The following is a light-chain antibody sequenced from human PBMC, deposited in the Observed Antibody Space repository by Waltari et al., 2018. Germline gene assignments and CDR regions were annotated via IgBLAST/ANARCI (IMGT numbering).Light chain of an antibody. CDR3: QHYVRLPVT. V-gene: IGKV3-20*01. J-gene: IGKJ1*01. CDR2: GAS. CDR1: QSVSRT. Sequence: EIVLTQSPGTLSLSPGERATLSCRASQSVSRTLAWYQQKPGQAPRLLIYGASTRATGIPDGCSGSGSGTDFSLTISRLEPEDFAVYYCQHYVRLPVTFGQGTKVEI.